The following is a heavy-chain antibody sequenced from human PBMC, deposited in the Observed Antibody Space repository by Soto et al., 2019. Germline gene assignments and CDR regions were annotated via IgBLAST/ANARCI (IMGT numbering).Heavy chain of an antibody. J-gene: IGHJ4*02. V-gene: IGHV4-59*01. Sequence: SESLSLTCTVSGGSISSYYWSWIRQPPGKGLEWIGYIYYSGSTNYNPSLKSRVTISVDTSKNQFSLKLSSVTAADTAVYYCARGRIGELNYYFDYWGQGTLVTVSS. CDR3: ARGRIGELNYYFDY. CDR2: IYYSGST. CDR1: GGSISSYY. D-gene: IGHD3-10*01.